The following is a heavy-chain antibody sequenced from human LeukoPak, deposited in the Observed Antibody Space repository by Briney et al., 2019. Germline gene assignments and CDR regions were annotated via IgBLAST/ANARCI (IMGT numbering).Heavy chain of an antibody. CDR1: GFTGSSHY. CDR3: ARDIAGTVEVATMNY. V-gene: IGHV3-66*01. J-gene: IGHJ4*02. D-gene: IGHD5-24*01. Sequence: GSLRLSCVASGFTGSSHYMSWVRQAPGKGLEWVSVIYRGDGTYYADSVKGRFTISRDNSRNTVYLQMNSLRAEDTAVYYCARDIAGTVEVATMNYWGQGTLVTVSS. CDR2: IYRGDGT.